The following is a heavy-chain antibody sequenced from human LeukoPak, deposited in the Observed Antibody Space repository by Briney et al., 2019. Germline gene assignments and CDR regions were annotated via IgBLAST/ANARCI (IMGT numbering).Heavy chain of an antibody. Sequence: SETLSLTCTVSGGSISSYYWSWIRRPPGKGLEWTGYIYYSGSTNYNPSLKSRVTISVDTSKNQFSLKLSSVTAADTAVYYCARVYYDFWSGPVFGNWFDPWGQGTLVTVSS. D-gene: IGHD3-3*01. CDR2: IYYSGST. V-gene: IGHV4-59*01. CDR3: ARVYYDFWSGPVFGNWFDP. CDR1: GGSISSYY. J-gene: IGHJ5*02.